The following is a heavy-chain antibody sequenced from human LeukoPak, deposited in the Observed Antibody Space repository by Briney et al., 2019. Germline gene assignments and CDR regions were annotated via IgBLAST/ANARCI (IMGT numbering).Heavy chain of an antibody. CDR2: IYYSGST. CDR3: ARVPIVVVPAAIGVVYYYYGMDV. Sequence: LSQTLSLTCTVSGGSISSGGYYWSWIRQHPGKGLEWIGYIYYSGSTYYNPSLKSRVTISVDTSKNQFSLKLSSVTAADTVVYYCARVPIVVVPAAIGVVYYYYGMDVWGKGTTVTVSS. D-gene: IGHD2-2*01. V-gene: IGHV4-31*03. CDR1: GGSISSGGYY. J-gene: IGHJ6*04.